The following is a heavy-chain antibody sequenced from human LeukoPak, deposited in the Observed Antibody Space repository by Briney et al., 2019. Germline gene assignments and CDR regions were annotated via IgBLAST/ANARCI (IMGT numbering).Heavy chain of an antibody. CDR2: IYPGDSDT. D-gene: IGHD4-17*01. CDR1: GYSFTSYW. J-gene: IGHJ5*02. CDR3: ARNNDDYDWFDP. V-gene: IGHV5-51*01. Sequence: GESLKISCKASGYSFTSYWIGWVRQMPGKGQEWMGTIYPGDSDTRYSPSFQGQVTISAVKSISTAYLQWSSLKASDTAMYYCARNNDDYDWFDPWGQGTLVTVSS.